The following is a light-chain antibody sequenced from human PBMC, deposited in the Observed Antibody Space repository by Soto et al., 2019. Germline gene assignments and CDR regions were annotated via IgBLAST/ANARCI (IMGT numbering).Light chain of an antibody. V-gene: IGLV1-44*01. CDR2: SNN. Sequence: QSALTQPPSASGAPGQRVTISCSGNTSNIGSNTVNWYQQLPGTAPKLLIYSNNQRPSGVPDRFSGSKSGTSASLAISGLQSEDEAEYYCAAWDDSLKGVFGGGTKLTVL. CDR1: TSNIGSNT. J-gene: IGLJ2*01. CDR3: AAWDDSLKGV.